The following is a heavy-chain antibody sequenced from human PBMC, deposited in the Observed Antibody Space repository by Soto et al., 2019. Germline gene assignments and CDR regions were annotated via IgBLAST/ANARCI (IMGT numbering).Heavy chain of an antibody. V-gene: IGHV3-23*01. Sequence: GALRLSCAASGFTFSSYAMSWVRQAPGKGLEWVSAISGSGGSTYYADSVKGRFTISRDNSKNTLYLQMNSLRAEDTAVYYCAQPGLLRYFDWLFDYWGQGTLVTVSS. CDR2: ISGSGGST. J-gene: IGHJ4*02. CDR3: AQPGLLRYFDWLFDY. D-gene: IGHD3-9*01. CDR1: GFTFSSYA.